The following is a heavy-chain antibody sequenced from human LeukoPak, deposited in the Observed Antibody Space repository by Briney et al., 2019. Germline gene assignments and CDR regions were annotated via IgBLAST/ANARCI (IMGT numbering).Heavy chain of an antibody. D-gene: IGHD3-10*01. CDR3: TKWSGFGDD. CDR1: GFSFSSNW. J-gene: IGHJ4*02. Sequence: RRSLRLSCAASGFSFSSNWMHWVRQTPGKGLEWVSGMSGSGDSTFYADPVKGRFTISRDNSRNTLYVQMGSLRREDTAVYYCTKWSGFGDDWGQGTLVTVSS. V-gene: IGHV3-23*01. CDR2: MSGSGDST.